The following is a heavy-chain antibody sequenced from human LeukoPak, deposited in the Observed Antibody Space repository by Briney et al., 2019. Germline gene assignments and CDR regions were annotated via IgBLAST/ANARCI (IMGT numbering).Heavy chain of an antibody. CDR2: IKQDGSEK. J-gene: IGHJ2*01. V-gene: IGHV3-7*01. D-gene: IGHD5-18*01. Sequence: GGSLRLSCAASGFTVSSNYMSWVRQAPGKGLEWVANIKQDGSEKYYVDSVKGRFTISRDNAKNSLYLQMNSLRAEDTAVYYCARDSSRWIQLWFDWYFDLWGRGTLVTVSS. CDR3: ARDSSRWIQLWFDWYFDL. CDR1: GFTVSSNY.